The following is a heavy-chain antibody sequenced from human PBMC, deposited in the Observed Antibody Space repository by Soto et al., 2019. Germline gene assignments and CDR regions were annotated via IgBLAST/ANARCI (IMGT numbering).Heavy chain of an antibody. CDR2: IYSGGSK. CDR1: GFAVSSNY. V-gene: IGHV3-53*01. D-gene: IGHD6-6*01. Sequence: GGSLRLSCAASGFAVSSNYMSWVRQAPGKGLEWVSVIYSGGSKYYADSVKGRFTISRDNSKNTLYLQMNSLRAEDTAVYYCARIDSSSAEAAEYYYYGMDVWGQGTTVTVSS. CDR3: ARIDSSSAEAAEYYYYGMDV. J-gene: IGHJ6*02.